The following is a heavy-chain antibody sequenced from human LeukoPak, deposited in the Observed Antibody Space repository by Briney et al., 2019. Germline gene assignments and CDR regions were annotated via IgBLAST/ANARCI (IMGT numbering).Heavy chain of an antibody. D-gene: IGHD6-13*01. CDR1: GGSISSSSYY. CDR2: IYYSGST. Sequence: SETLSLTCTVSGGSISSSSYYWGWIRQPPGKGLEWIGSIYYSGSTYYHPSLKSRVTISVDTSKNQFSLKLSSVTAADTAVYYCAREAMGAAAGDYWGQGTLVTVSS. J-gene: IGHJ4*02. CDR3: AREAMGAAAGDY. V-gene: IGHV4-39*07.